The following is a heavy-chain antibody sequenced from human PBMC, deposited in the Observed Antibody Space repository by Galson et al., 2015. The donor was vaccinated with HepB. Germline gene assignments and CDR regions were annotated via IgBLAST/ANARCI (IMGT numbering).Heavy chain of an antibody. V-gene: IGHV3-23*01. D-gene: IGHD4-17*01. CDR1: GFTFSSYA. CDR3: AKKDYGDYVGDDAFDI. CDR2: ISGSGGST. J-gene: IGHJ3*02. Sequence: SLRLSCAASGFTFSSYAMSWVRQAPGKGLEWVSAISGSGGSTYYADSVKGRFTISRDNSKNTLYLQMNSLRAEDTAVYYCAKKDYGDYVGDDAFDIWGQGTMVTVSS.